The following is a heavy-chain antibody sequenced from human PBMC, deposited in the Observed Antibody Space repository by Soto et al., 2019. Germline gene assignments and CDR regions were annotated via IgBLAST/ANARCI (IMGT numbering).Heavy chain of an antibody. CDR1: GFTFDDYA. CDR3: AKGLEIFGVVIGAFDI. Sequence: GGSLRLSCAASGFTFDDYAMHWVRQAPGKGLEWVSGISWNSGSIGYADSVKGRFTISRDNAKNSLYLQMNSLRAEDTALYYCAKGLEIFGVVIGAFDILGQGTMVTVSS. V-gene: IGHV3-9*01. D-gene: IGHD3-3*01. J-gene: IGHJ3*02. CDR2: ISWNSGSI.